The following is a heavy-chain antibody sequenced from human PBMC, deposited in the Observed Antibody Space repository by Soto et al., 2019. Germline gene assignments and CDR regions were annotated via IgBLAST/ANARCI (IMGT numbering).Heavy chain of an antibody. CDR1: GFTFSPYG. CDR2: IWYEGHKK. J-gene: IGHJ4*02. D-gene: IGHD6-19*01. V-gene: IGHV3-33*01. Sequence: ESGGGVVQPGMSLRLSCAVSGFTFSPYGMHWVRQAPGKGLEWVALIWYEGHKKFYADSVKGRFPISRDISKKTLYLHMTSLRADDTAIYYCARGPALAVTGADFDYWGQGTLVTVAS. CDR3: ARGPALAVTGADFDY.